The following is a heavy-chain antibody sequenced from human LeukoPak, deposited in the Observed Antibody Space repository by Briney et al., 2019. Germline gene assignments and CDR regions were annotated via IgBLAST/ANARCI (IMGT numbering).Heavy chain of an antibody. J-gene: IGHJ4*02. V-gene: IGHV4-34*01. CDR2: INHSGST. D-gene: IGHD5-12*01. CDR1: GGSFSGYY. Sequence: SETLSLTCAVYGGSFSGYYWSWIRQPPGKGLEWIGEINHSGSTNYNPSLKSRVTISVDTSKNQFSLKLSSVTAADTAVYYCARAGYSGYDGVTAYLDYWGQGTLVTVSS. CDR3: ARAGYSGYDGVTAYLDY.